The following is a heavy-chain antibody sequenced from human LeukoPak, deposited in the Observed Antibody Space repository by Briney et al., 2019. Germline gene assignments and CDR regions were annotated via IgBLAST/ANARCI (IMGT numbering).Heavy chain of an antibody. CDR1: GFTFRSHA. V-gene: IGHV3-23*01. Sequence: GGSLRLSYAPSGFTFRSHAMSWVRQAPGKGLEWVSAISSSGISTYYADAVKGRFTISRDNSKNTLYLQMNNLRAEDTAIYYCARTWLAVAGPEYWGQGTLVTVSS. CDR2: ISSSGIST. CDR3: ARTWLAVAGPEY. J-gene: IGHJ4*02. D-gene: IGHD6-19*01.